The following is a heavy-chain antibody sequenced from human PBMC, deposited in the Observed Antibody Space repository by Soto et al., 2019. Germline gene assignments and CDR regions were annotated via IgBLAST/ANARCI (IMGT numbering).Heavy chain of an antibody. J-gene: IGHJ4*02. CDR1: GFTVSSNY. Sequence: VGSLRLSCAASGFTVSSNYMSWVRQAPGKGLQWVSVIYSSGTTYYADSVKGRFTISRDNSKNTLYLQMNSLRVEDTAVYYCARENSYPYFDYWGQGTQVTVSS. CDR3: ARENSYPYFDY. V-gene: IGHV3-53*01. CDR2: IYSSGTT. D-gene: IGHD5-18*01.